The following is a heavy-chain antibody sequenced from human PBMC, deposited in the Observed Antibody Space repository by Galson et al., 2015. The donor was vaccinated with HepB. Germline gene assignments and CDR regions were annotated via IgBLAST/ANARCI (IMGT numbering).Heavy chain of an antibody. CDR3: ARNRGSGSHFFDS. D-gene: IGHD2-15*01. CDR2: INTNTGNP. J-gene: IGHJ4*02. CDR1: GYTFSHYA. V-gene: IGHV7-4-1*02. Sequence: SCKASGYTFSHYAMNWVRQAPGQGLEWMGGINTNTGNPTYAQGFIGRFIFSLDTSVSTAYLQISSLQAEDSAVYYCARNRGSGSHFFDSWGQGTLVTVSS.